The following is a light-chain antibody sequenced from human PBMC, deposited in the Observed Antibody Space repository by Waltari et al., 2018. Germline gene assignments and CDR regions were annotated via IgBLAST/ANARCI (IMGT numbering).Light chain of an antibody. V-gene: IGKV3-20*01. CDR1: QSVSRA. Sequence: EIVLTQSPGSLSSSPGERVTLSCRASQSVSRALAWYQQKPGQAPRLLIFGASNRATGIPDMFSGSGSETVFSLTISRLEPEYFAVYYCQHYVRLPATFGRGTKVEIK. CDR2: GAS. J-gene: IGKJ1*01. CDR3: QHYVRLPAT.